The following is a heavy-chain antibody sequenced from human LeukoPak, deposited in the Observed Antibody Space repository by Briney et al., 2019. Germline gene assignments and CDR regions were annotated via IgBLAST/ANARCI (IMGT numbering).Heavy chain of an antibody. V-gene: IGHV4-39*01. Sequence: PSETLSLTCSVSGGSITTTIYYWDWLRQPPRKGLEWIGSIFYTGDTYYNPSLNTRVTMSAHTSKNQFSLKLTSVTAADTAVYYCARRGRRFDPWGQGTLVTVSS. J-gene: IGHJ5*02. CDR3: ARRGRRFDP. CDR2: IFYTGDT. CDR1: GGSITTTIYY.